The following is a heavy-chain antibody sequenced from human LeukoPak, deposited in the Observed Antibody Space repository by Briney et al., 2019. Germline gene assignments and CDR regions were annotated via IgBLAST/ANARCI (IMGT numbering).Heavy chain of an antibody. V-gene: IGHV1-2*02. J-gene: IGHJ4*02. D-gene: IGHD1-26*01. Sequence: ASVEGSCRAAGYTVTEWCKYWVRQAPGQWRDWMGWINPNRGGTNYAQKFQGRVTMTRDTSISTAYMELSRLRSDDTAVYYCARGDHSGSYNQEYWGQGPLVTVSS. CDR1: GYTVTEWC. CDR2: INPNRGGT. CDR3: ARGDHSGSYNQEY.